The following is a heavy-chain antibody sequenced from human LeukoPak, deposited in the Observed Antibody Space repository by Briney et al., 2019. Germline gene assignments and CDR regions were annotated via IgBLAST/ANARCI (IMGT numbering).Heavy chain of an antibody. V-gene: IGHV3-30*18. D-gene: IGHD3-22*01. J-gene: IGHJ4*02. CDR1: GFTFSHDG. CDR2: VSYDGSNK. Sequence: GGSLRLSCAASGFTFSHDGMHWVRQAPGKGLEWVAVVSYDGSNKYYADSVRGRFTISRDNSKNTLYLQMNSLRAEDTAVYYCANDQVVGDYYESSGSNFDYWGQGTLVTVSS. CDR3: ANDQVVGDYYESSGSNFDY.